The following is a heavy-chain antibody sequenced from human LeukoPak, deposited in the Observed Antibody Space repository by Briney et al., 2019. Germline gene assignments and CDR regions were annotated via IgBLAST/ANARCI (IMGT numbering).Heavy chain of an antibody. V-gene: IGHV3-7*03. J-gene: IGHJ4*02. CDR3: ARAVTSTEGY. Sequence: GGSLRLSCAASGFTFSTYWMTWVRQAPGKGLEWVASLNQDASEKYYVDSVKGRFTISRDNAQKSLYLEMKSLSAKDTAVYYCARAVTSTEGYWGQGTLVTVSS. CDR1: GFTFSTYW. CDR2: LNQDASEK.